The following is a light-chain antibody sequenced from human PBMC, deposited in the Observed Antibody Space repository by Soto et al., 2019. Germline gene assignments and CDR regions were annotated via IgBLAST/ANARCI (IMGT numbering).Light chain of an antibody. Sequence: QSALTQPRSVSGSPGESVTISCTGTSSDVGGYKYVSWYQQHPNKAPKLMIYDVTKRPSGVPDRFSGSKSGNTASLTISGLQDEDGADYYCCSYAGSYTLWVFGGGTKLTVL. V-gene: IGLV2-11*01. CDR2: DVT. CDR3: CSYAGSYTLWV. CDR1: SSDVGGYKY. J-gene: IGLJ3*02.